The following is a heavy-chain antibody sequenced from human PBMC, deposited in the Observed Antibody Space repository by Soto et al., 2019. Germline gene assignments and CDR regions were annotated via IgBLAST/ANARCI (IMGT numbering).Heavy chain of an antibody. CDR2: ISYDGVNK. CDR3: AKSVYNWNDGFFDY. J-gene: IGHJ4*02. CDR1: GFTFSTYG. Sequence: QVQLVESGGGVVQPGRSPRLSCAASGFTFSTYGMHWVRQAPGKGLEWVAVISYDGVNKYYAESVKGRFTISRDNSKNTLYLQMNSLRAEDTDVYYCAKSVYNWNDGFFDYWGQGTLVTVSS. V-gene: IGHV3-30*18. D-gene: IGHD1-1*01.